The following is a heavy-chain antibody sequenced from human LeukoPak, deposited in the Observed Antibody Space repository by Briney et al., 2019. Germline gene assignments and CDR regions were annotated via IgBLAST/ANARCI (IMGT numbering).Heavy chain of an antibody. CDR3: ARDGVAGPFGY. CDR2: IYHSGST. J-gene: IGHJ4*02. D-gene: IGHD6-19*01. Sequence: SGTLSLTCAVSGGSISSSNWWSWVRQPPGKGLEWIGEIYHSGSTNYNPSLKSQVTISVDKSKNQFSLKLSSVTAADTAVYYCARDGVAGPFGYWGQGTLVTVSS. CDR1: GGSISSSNW. V-gene: IGHV4-4*02.